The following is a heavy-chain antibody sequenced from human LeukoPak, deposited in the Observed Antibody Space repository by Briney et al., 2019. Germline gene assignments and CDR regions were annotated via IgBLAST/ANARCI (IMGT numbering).Heavy chain of an antibody. CDR1: GGSISSYY. CDR2: IYYNGST. D-gene: IGHD3-16*01. J-gene: IGHJ6*03. CDR3: ARDMNYMDV. Sequence: SETLSLTCTVSGGSISSYYWSWIRQPPGKGLEWIGYIYYNGSTNYNPSLKSRVTISVDTSKNQFSLKLSSVTAADTAVYYCARDMNYMDVWGKGTTVTVSS. V-gene: IGHV4-59*01.